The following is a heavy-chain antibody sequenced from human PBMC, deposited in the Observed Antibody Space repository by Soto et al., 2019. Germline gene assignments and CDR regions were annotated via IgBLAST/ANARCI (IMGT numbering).Heavy chain of an antibody. V-gene: IGHV4-34*01. D-gene: IGHD6-6*01. CDR2: INHGGST. J-gene: IGHJ3*02. CDR3: ARRPDGFDI. Sequence: TSETLSLTCPASGGSLIGYYWSWIRQPPGKGLEWIGQINHGGSTNYNPSLKSRVTISVDTSKNHFSLNLSSVTAADTAVYYCARRPDGFDIWGQGTVVTVSS. CDR1: GGSLIGYY.